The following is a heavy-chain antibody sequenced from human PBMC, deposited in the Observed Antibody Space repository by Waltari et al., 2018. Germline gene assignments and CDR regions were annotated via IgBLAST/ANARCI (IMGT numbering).Heavy chain of an antibody. D-gene: IGHD2-2*01. CDR2: ITYDGSNK. V-gene: IGHV3-30*02. J-gene: IGHJ4*02. CDR1: GFIFSSYG. Sequence: QVHLVESRGGVVRRGRSLRLHCAASGFIFSSYGMHRVRQAPGKGLEWVAFITYDGSNKYYADSMKGRFTVSRDNSKNTLFLQMNTLRAEDTAVYYCAKDHVVVVPGGMTKVFDYWGQGTLVTVSS. CDR3: AKDHVVVVPGGMTKVFDY.